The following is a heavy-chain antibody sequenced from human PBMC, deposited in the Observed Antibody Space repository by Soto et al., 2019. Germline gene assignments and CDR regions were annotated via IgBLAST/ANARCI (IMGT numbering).Heavy chain of an antibody. CDR3: ARTPASGSLDP. CDR1: GDSVSSNSAA. CDR2: TYYRSKWYN. Sequence: PSQTLSLTCAISGDSVSSNSAAWNWSRQSPSRGLEWLGRTYYRSKWYNEYAVSVKSRVSINPDTSKNQFSLQLNSVTPEDTAIYYCARTPASGSLDPWGQGTLVTVSS. J-gene: IGHJ5*02. V-gene: IGHV6-1*01. D-gene: IGHD6-13*01.